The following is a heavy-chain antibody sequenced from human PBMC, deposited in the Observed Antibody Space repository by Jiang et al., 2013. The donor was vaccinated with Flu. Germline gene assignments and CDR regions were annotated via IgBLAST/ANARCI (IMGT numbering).Heavy chain of an antibody. CDR1: GYMFTSYN. CDR3: ARVRGNYPHIYFDY. V-gene: IGHV1-46*01. J-gene: IGHJ4*02. Sequence: SGAEVKKPGASVKVSCKASGYMFTSYNMHWVRQAPGQGLEWMGIINPSGGKITYAQRFQGRVTMTRDTSTSAVYMEVNSLTSADTAVYYCARVRGNYPHIYFDYWGQG. D-gene: IGHD1-26*01. CDR2: INPSGGKI.